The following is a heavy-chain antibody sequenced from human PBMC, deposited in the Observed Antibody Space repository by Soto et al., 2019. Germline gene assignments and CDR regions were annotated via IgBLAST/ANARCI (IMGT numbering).Heavy chain of an antibody. CDR1: GGSISSGDYY. V-gene: IGHV4-30-4*01. Sequence: SETLSLTCTVSGGSISSGDYYWSWIRQPPGKGLEWIGYIYYSGSTYYNPSLKSRVTISVDTSKNQFSLKLSSVTAADTAVYYCARVPHYDSSGYYRSTYYYGMDVWGQGTTVTVS. J-gene: IGHJ6*02. CDR2: IYYSGST. D-gene: IGHD3-22*01. CDR3: ARVPHYDSSGYYRSTYYYGMDV.